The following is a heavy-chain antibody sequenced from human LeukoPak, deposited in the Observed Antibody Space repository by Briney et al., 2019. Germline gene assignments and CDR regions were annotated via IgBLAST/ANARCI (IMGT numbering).Heavy chain of an antibody. CDR3: ARDYFGTYSLDI. CDR1: GFTFSHYS. Sequence: KTGGSLRLSCAASGFTFSHYSMNWVRQAPGKGLEWVSSISGSSSYMYYADSVEGRFTISRDNSNDTVYLTMSSLRPEDTAIYFCARDYFGTYSLDIWGQGTGVSVSS. V-gene: IGHV3-21*01. CDR2: ISGSSSYM. D-gene: IGHD2/OR15-2a*01. J-gene: IGHJ3*02.